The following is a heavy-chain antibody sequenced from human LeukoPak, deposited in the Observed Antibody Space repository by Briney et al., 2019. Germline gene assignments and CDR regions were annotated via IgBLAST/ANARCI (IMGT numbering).Heavy chain of an antibody. V-gene: IGHV5-51*01. J-gene: IGHJ4*02. CDR3: AEVESRAIDY. Sequence: GESLKISCKGSGYIFTNYWIGWVRQMPGKGLEWMGIIYPRDSDTRYSPSFQGQVSISADKSTSTAYLQWSSLKASDTAMYYCAEVESRAIDYWGQGTLVTVS. CDR1: GYIFTNYW. CDR2: IYPRDSDT.